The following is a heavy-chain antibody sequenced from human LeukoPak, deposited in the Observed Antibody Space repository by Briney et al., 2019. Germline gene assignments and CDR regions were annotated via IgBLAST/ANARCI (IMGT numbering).Heavy chain of an antibody. J-gene: IGHJ4*02. CDR1: GFTFSNYA. CDR3: AIYGYCGSTGCYRYFDS. Sequence: GGSLRLSCAASGFTFSNYARSWVRQAPGKGLEWVSAISGSGGSTFYRDSVKGRFTIFRDSSKNALHLQMNSLRVEDTAVYYCAIYGYCGSTGCYRYFDSWGQGTLVTVSS. V-gene: IGHV3-23*01. D-gene: IGHD2-2*03. CDR2: ISGSGGST.